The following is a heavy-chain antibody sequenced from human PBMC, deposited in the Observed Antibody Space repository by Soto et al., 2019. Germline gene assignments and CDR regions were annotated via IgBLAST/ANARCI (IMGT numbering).Heavy chain of an antibody. Sequence: EVQLVESGGGLVQPGRSLRLSCAASGFTFDDYAMHWVRQAPGKGLEWVSGISWNSGSIGYADSVKGRFTISRDNAKNSLYLQMNSLRAEDTALYYCAKAGEDYYGSGSYRRPNYYYYYYMDVWGKGTTVTVSS. CDR3: AKAGEDYYGSGSYRRPNYYYYYYMDV. CDR1: GFTFDDYA. V-gene: IGHV3-9*01. J-gene: IGHJ6*03. D-gene: IGHD3-10*01. CDR2: ISWNSGSI.